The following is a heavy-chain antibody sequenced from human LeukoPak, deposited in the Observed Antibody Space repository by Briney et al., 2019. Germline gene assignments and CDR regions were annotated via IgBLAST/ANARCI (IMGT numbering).Heavy chain of an antibody. J-gene: IGHJ3*02. CDR1: GFTVSSNY. D-gene: IGHD2-21*01. CDR3: VKVSLCGGGGGGAFDI. Sequence: PGGSLRLSCAASGFTVSSNYMSWVRQAPGKGLEWVSVIYSCGSTYYADSVKGRFTISRDNSKNTLYLQMNSLRAEDTAVYYCVKVSLCGGGGGGAFDIWGQGTIVTVSS. V-gene: IGHV3-66*03. CDR2: IYSCGST.